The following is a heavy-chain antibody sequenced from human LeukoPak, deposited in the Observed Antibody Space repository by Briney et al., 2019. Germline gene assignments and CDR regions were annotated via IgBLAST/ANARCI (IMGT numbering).Heavy chain of an antibody. J-gene: IGHJ4*02. D-gene: IGHD3-10*01. CDR1: GFTFSRYA. CDR2: ISSNGGST. Sequence: GGSLRLSCSASGFTFSRYAMHWVRQAPGKGLEYVSAISSNGGSTYYADCVKGRFTISRDNSKNTLYLQMSSLRAEDTAVYYCVKDGSGSYYTYYFDYWGQGTLVTVSS. CDR3: VKDGSGSYYTYYFDY. V-gene: IGHV3-64D*06.